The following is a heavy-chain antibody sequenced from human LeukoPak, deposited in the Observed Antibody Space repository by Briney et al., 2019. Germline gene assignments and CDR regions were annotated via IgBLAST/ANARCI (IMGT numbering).Heavy chain of an antibody. Sequence: ASVKVSCKASGYTFTSYAMHWVRQASGQRLEWMGWINAGNGNTKYSQKFQGRVTITRDTSASTAYMELSSLRSEDTAVYYCARAGGFGGSGDYFDYWGQGTLVTVSS. V-gene: IGHV1-3*01. J-gene: IGHJ4*02. D-gene: IGHD3-10*01. CDR3: ARAGGFGGSGDYFDY. CDR2: INAGNGNT. CDR1: GYTFTSYA.